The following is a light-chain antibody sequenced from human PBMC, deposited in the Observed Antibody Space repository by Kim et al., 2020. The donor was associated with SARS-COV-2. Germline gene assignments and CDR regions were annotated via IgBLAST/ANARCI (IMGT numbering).Light chain of an antibody. CDR2: KDD. Sequence: TISSTRTNAIIAHTCVQGYHQRPAGAPTIVIYKDDQRRAGVPDRFSGSIDSSSNSASLTISGLTTEDEADYYCQSYDTTNLVVFGGGTQLTVL. V-gene: IGLV6-57*03. CDR1: NAIIAHTC. J-gene: IGLJ2*01. CDR3: QSYDTTNLVV.